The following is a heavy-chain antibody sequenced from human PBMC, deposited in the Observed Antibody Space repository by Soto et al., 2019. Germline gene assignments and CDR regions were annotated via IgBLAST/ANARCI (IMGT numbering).Heavy chain of an antibody. CDR1: GYFFTSYY. Sequence: QVQLVQSGAEVEKPGASVKVSCKTSGYFFTSYYIHWVRQAPGQGLEWMGWINPNNGGTNSAQKFQGRVTMTSDTSINTAYMEITSLRSDDTALYYCAREVTYGGGSFDLGLWGQGTLVTVSS. J-gene: IGHJ4*02. D-gene: IGHD3-10*01. CDR2: INPNNGGT. CDR3: AREVTYGGGSFDLGL. V-gene: IGHV1-2*02.